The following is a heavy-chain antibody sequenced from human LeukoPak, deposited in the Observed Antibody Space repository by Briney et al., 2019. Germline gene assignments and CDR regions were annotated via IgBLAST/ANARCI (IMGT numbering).Heavy chain of an antibody. CDR1: GFTFSSYS. Sequence: GGSLRLSCAASGFTFSSYSMNWVRQAPGKWMEWVSFIIVSGDLIYYADSVKGRFTISRDNAKNSLYLQMNSLRDEDTAVYYCARVRGATLSHHYFDYWGQGALVTVSS. V-gene: IGHV3-48*02. CDR2: IIVSGDLI. CDR3: ARVRGATLSHHYFDY. J-gene: IGHJ4*02. D-gene: IGHD1-26*01.